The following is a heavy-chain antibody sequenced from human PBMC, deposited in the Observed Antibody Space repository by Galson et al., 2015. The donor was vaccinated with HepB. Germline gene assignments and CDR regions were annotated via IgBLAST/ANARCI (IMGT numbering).Heavy chain of an antibody. D-gene: IGHD2-2*01. CDR3: AREGADCSSTKCFDY. CDR1: GVSISSYY. CDR2: IYYSGST. Sequence: QVQLQESGPGLVKPSETLSLTCTVSGVSISSYYWSWIRQPPGKGLEWIGYIYYSGSTNSNPSLKSRVTISLDTSKSQFSLKLSSVTAADTAMYYCAREGADCSSTKCFDYWGQGSLVTVSP. V-gene: IGHV4-59*01. J-gene: IGHJ4*02.